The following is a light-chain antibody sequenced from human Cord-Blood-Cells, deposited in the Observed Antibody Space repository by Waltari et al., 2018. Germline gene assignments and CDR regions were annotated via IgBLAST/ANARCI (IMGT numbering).Light chain of an antibody. CDR3: QQSYSTPT. Sequence: DIQTTQSPSSLSASVGDRVTITCRASQSISSYLNWYQQKPGKAPKLLIYAASSLQSGFPSRFSGSGSGTDFTLTISSLQPEDFATYYCQQSYSTPTFGQVTKLEIK. V-gene: IGKV1-39*01. CDR1: QSISSY. CDR2: AAS. J-gene: IGKJ2*01.